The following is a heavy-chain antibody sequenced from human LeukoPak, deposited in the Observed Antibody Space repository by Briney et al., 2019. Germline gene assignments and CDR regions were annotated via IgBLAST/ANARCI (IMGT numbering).Heavy chain of an antibody. J-gene: IGHJ4*02. D-gene: IGHD2-2*01. Sequence: GGSLRLSCAASGFTFSSSWMSWVRQAPGKGLEWVANIIQDGSAQYYVDSVKGRFTISRDNADNSLYLQMNSLRAEDTAVYYCAIDLFSCSSTSCYVYWGRGTVVTVSS. CDR1: GFTFSSSW. V-gene: IGHV3-7*01. CDR3: AIDLFSCSSTSCYVY. CDR2: IIQDGSAQ.